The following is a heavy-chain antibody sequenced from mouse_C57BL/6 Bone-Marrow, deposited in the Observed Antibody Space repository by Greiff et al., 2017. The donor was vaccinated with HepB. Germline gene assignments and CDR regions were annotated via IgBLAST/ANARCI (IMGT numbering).Heavy chain of an antibody. CDR3: TRSGDYYGRSPVLDY. CDR2: IYPGNSDT. V-gene: IGHV1-5*01. Sequence: EVKVVQSGTVLARPGASVKMSCKTSGYTFTSYWMHWVKQRPGQGLEWIGDIYPGNSDTSYNQKFKGKATLTAVKSASTAYMELSSLTNEDSAVYYCTRSGDYYGRSPVLDYWGQGTTLTVSS. D-gene: IGHD1-1*01. J-gene: IGHJ2*01. CDR1: GYTFTSYW.